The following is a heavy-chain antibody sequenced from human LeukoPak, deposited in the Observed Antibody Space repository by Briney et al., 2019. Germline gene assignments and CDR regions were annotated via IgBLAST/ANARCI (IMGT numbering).Heavy chain of an antibody. D-gene: IGHD4-17*01. CDR2: IYYSGST. CDR3: ARGRDYGDYPLGY. CDR1: GGAISSYY. V-gene: IGHV4-59*12. Sequence: PSETLSLTCTVSGGAISSYYWSWIRQPPGKGLEWIGFIYYSGSTKYNPSLKSRVTISVDTSKNQFSLKLSSVTAADTAVYYCARGRDYGDYPLGYWGQGTLVTVSS. J-gene: IGHJ4*02.